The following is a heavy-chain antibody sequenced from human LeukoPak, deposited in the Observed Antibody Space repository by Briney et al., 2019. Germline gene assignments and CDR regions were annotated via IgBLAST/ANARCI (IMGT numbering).Heavy chain of an antibody. Sequence: SVKVSCKASGGTFSSYAISWVRQAPGQGLEWMGRIIPILGIANYAQKFQGRVTITADKSTSTAYMELSSLRSEDTAVYYCAREGRITTPGTIYFYFGLDLWGQGTTVIVSS. CDR2: IIPILGIA. D-gene: IGHD6-13*01. CDR1: GGTFSSYA. J-gene: IGHJ6*02. CDR3: AREGRITTPGTIYFYFGLDL. V-gene: IGHV1-69*04.